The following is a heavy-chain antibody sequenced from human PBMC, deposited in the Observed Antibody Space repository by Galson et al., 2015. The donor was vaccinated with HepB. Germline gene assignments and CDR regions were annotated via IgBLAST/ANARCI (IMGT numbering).Heavy chain of an antibody. Sequence: SLRLSCAASGFTFSRYSMNWVRQAPGKGLEWVSSISSSSSYIYYADSVKGRFTISRDNAKNSLYLQMNSLRAEDTAVYYCARGFINTYYSGGSCYSVYWGQGTLVTVSS. J-gene: IGHJ4*02. CDR3: ARGFINTYYSGGSCYSVY. CDR2: ISSSSSYI. V-gene: IGHV3-21*01. D-gene: IGHD2-15*01. CDR1: GFTFSRYS.